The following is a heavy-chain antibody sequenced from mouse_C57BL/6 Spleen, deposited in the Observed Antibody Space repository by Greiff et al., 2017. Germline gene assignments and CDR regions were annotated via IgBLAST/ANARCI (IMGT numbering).Heavy chain of an antibody. V-gene: IGHV1-81*01. Sequence: QVQLKESGAELVRPGASVKLSCKASGYTVTSYGISWVKQRTGQGLEWIGEIYPRSGNTYYNEKFKGKATLTADKSSSTAYMELRSLTSEDSAVYFCVYGYDETGFAYWGKGTLVTVAA. CDR1: GYTVTSYG. D-gene: IGHD2-2*01. CDR3: VYGYDETGFAY. CDR2: IYPRSGNT. J-gene: IGHJ3*01.